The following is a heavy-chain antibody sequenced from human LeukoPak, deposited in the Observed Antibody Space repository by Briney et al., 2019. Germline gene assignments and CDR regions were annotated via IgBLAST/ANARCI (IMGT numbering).Heavy chain of an antibody. J-gene: IGHJ4*02. D-gene: IGHD5-18*01. V-gene: IGHV3-48*03. CDR2: ISSSGSTI. CDR3: AGGTLPWIQLWFGLDY. CDR1: GFTFSSYE. Sequence: GGSLRLSCAASGFTFSSYEMNWVRQAPGKGLEWVSYISSSGSTIYYADSVKGRFTISRDNAKNSLYLQMNSLRAEDTAVYYCAGGTLPWIQLWFGLDYWGQGTLVTVSS.